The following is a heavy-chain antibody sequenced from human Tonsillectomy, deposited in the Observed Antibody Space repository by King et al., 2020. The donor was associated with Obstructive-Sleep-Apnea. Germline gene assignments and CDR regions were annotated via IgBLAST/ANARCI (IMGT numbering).Heavy chain of an antibody. CDR3: ARHLVNYYYYGMDV. CDR1: GDSISRYY. CDR2: IYYSGST. D-gene: IGHD2-21*01. J-gene: IGHJ6*02. Sequence: VQLQESGPGLVKPSETLSLTCTASGDSISRYYWSWIRQPPGKGLEWIGFIYYSGSTNYNPSLKSRVTISVDTSKNQFSLKLSSVTAADTAVYYCARHLVNYYYYGMDVWGQGTTVTVSS. V-gene: IGHV4-59*08.